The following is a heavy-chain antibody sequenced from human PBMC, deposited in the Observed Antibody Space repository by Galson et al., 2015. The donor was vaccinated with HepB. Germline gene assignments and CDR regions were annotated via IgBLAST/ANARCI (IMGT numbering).Heavy chain of an antibody. D-gene: IGHD3-10*01. CDR1: GGTFSSYA. Sequence: SVKVSCKASGGTFSSYAISWVRQAPGQGLEWMGGIIPIFGTANYAQKFQGRVTITADESTSTAYMELSSLRSEDTAVYYCARAYRYYYGSGSYYNPPDYWGQGTLVTVSS. J-gene: IGHJ4*02. CDR3: ARAYRYYYGSGSYYNPPDY. CDR2: IIPIFGTA. V-gene: IGHV1-69*13.